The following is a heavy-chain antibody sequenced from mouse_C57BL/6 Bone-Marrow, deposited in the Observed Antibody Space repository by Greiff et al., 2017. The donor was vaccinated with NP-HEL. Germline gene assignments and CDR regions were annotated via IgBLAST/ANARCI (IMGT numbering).Heavy chain of an antibody. CDR1: GYTFTSYW. V-gene: IGHV1-59*01. Sequence: QVQLQQPGAELVRPGTSVKLSCKASGYTFTSYWMHWVKQRPGQGLEWIGVIDPSDSYTNYNQKFKGKATLTVDTSSSTAYMQLSSRTSEDSAVYYCAREGYYGSSSYYFDYWGQGTTLTVSS. D-gene: IGHD1-1*01. J-gene: IGHJ2*01. CDR2: IDPSDSYT. CDR3: AREGYYGSSSYYFDY.